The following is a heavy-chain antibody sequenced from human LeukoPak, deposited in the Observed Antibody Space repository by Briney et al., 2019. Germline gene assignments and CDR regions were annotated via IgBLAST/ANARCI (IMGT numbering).Heavy chain of an antibody. CDR2: ISSSSSYI. J-gene: IGHJ4*02. Sequence: GGSLRLSCAASGFTFSSYSMNWVRQAPGKGLEWVSSISSSSSYIYYADSVKGRFTISRDNAKNSLYLQMSSLRAEDTAVYYCARDLQGSAAAVSNYWGQGTLVTVSS. CDR1: GFTFSSYS. CDR3: ARDLQGSAAAVSNY. V-gene: IGHV3-21*01. D-gene: IGHD6-13*01.